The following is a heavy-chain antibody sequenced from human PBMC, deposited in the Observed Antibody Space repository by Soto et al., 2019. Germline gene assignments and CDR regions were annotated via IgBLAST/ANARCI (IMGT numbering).Heavy chain of an antibody. CDR2: INAGNGNT. CDR1: GYTFTSYA. J-gene: IGHJ5*02. D-gene: IGHD6-13*01. CDR3: ARDTTRAAAGTFWFDP. Sequence: GASVKVSCKASGYTFTSYAMHWVRQAPGQRLEWMGWINAGNGNTKYSQKFQGRVTITRDTSASTAYMELSSLRSEDTAVYYCARDTTRAAAGTFWFDPWGQGTLVTVSS. V-gene: IGHV1-3*01.